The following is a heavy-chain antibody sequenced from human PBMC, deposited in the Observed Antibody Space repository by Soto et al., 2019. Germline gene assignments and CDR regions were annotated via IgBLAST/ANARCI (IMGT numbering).Heavy chain of an antibody. CDR1: GGSISSSSSY. D-gene: IGHD5-18*01. CDR2: IYYSGRT. CDR3: ARQSAAARSGYPYYYYGMAV. J-gene: IGHJ6*02. V-gene: IGHV4-39*01. Sequence: PSETLSLTCTVSGGSISSSSSYWAWIRQPPGKGLEWIGSIYYSGRTDYNPSLKSRVTISVDTSKNQFSLKLSSVTAADTAVYSCARQSAAARSGYPYYYYGMAVWCQGTTVTVSS.